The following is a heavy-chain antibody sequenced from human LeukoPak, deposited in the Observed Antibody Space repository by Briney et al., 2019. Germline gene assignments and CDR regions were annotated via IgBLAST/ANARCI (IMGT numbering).Heavy chain of an antibody. V-gene: IGHV3-15*01. CDR1: GFTFSNAW. CDR2: IKSKADGGTT. J-gene: IGHJ3*02. CDR3: TRHVPSGYYDHDAFDI. Sequence: GGSLRLSCAASGFTFSNAWMSWVRQAPGKGLEWVGRIKSKADGGTTDYAAPVKGRFTISRDDSKNTLYLQMNSLKTEDTAVYYCTRHVPSGYYDHDAFDIWGQGTMVTVSS. D-gene: IGHD3-22*01.